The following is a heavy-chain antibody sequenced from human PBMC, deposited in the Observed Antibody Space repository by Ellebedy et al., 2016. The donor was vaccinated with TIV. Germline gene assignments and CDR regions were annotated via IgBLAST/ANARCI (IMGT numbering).Heavy chain of an antibody. CDR2: ISSSGGHI. CDR3: AKKGHEGSFDF. CDR1: GFTFSTYS. J-gene: IGHJ4*02. Sequence: GESLKISCAASGFTFSTYSMSWVRQAPGKGLEWVSSISSSGGHIYYADSVQGRFTISRDNAKNSLSLQMNSLRGEDTALYYCAKKGHEGSFDFWGLGTLVTVSS. V-gene: IGHV3-21*01.